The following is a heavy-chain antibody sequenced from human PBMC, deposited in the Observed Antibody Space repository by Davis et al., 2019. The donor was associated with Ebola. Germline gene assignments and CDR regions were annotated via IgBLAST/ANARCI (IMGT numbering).Heavy chain of an antibody. CDR3: AKVGLITFGGVIEWYYFDY. CDR1: GFTVSSNY. D-gene: IGHD3-16*02. CDR2: ISGDGGST. J-gene: IGHJ4*02. V-gene: IGHV3-43*02. Sequence: GESLKISCAASGFTVSSNYMSWVRQAPGKGLEWVSLISGDGGSTYYADSVKGRFTISRDNSKNSLYLQMNSLRTEDTALYYCAKVGLITFGGVIEWYYFDYWGQGTLVTVSS.